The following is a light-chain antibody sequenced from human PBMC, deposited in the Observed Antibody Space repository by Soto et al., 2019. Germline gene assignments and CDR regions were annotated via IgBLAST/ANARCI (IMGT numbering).Light chain of an antibody. J-gene: IGKJ1*01. V-gene: IGKV1-5*03. CDR3: QQYNSYPWT. Sequence: DIQMTQSPSTLSASVGDRVTITCRASQSISSWLAWYQQKPGKAPKLLIYNASSLESGVPSRFSGSGSGTEFSLTISSLQADDVSTYYCQQYNSYPWTFGQGTKVDIK. CDR1: QSISSW. CDR2: NAS.